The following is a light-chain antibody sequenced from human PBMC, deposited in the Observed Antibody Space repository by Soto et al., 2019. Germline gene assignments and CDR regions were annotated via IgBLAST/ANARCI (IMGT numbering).Light chain of an antibody. CDR1: SSKIRSNV. Sequence: QSVLTQPPSASGTPGQRVTIPCSGSSSKIRSNVVNWYQQLPGTAPQLLIYSNNQRPSGVPDRFSGSKSGTSASLAISGLQSEDEADYYCAAWDDSLNGVVFGGGT. V-gene: IGLV1-44*01. CDR2: SNN. J-gene: IGLJ2*01. CDR3: AAWDDSLNGVV.